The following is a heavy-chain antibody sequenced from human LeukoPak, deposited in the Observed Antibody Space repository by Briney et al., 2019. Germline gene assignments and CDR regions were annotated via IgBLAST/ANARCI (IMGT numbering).Heavy chain of an antibody. D-gene: IGHD2-2*01. Sequence: PGGSLRLSCAASGFTFSSYAMSWVRQAPGKGLEWVSTIGGGGAGTYYADSVKGRFTISRDSSKDTLYLQMNSLRAEDTAVYYCASPRGSTRPYYMDVWGKGTTVTVSS. CDR3: ASPRGSTRPYYMDV. CDR2: IGGGGAGT. J-gene: IGHJ6*03. CDR1: GFTFSSYA. V-gene: IGHV3-23*01.